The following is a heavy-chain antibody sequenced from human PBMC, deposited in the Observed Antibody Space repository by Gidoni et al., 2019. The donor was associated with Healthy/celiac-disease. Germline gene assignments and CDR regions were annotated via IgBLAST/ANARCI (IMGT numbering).Heavy chain of an antibody. CDR3: ARVVSGYPYYYYMDV. Sequence: EVQLVESGGGLVQPGGSLRLSCAASGFTFSSYDMHWVRKATGKGLEWVSAIGTAGDTYYPGSVKGRFTISRENAKNSLYLQMNSLRAGDTAVYYCARVVSGYPYYYYMDVWGKGTTVTVSS. CDR2: IGTAGDT. J-gene: IGHJ6*03. D-gene: IGHD3-22*01. V-gene: IGHV3-13*01. CDR1: GFTFSSYD.